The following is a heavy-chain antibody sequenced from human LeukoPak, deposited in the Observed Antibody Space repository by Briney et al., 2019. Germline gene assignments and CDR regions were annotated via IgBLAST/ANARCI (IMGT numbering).Heavy chain of an antibody. Sequence: SETLSLTCIVSGGSVSSGSYYWSWIRQPPGKGLEWIAYIYYSGSTNYNPSLTSRVTISVDTSKNQFSLKLSSVTAADTAVYYCARGPITIFGVVITPSWFDPWGQGTLVTVSS. V-gene: IGHV4-61*01. CDR3: ARGPITIFGVVITPSWFDP. D-gene: IGHD3-3*01. CDR1: GGSVSSGSYY. J-gene: IGHJ5*02. CDR2: IYYSGST.